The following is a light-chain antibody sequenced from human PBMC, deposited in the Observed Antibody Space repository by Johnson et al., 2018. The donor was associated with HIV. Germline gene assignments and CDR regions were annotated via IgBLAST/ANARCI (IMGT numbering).Light chain of an antibody. V-gene: IGLV1-51*02. CDR1: SSNIGNNY. CDR3: GTWDSSLSAGYG. Sequence: QSVLTQPPSVSAAPGQKVTISCSGSSSNIGNNYVSWYQQLPGTAPKLLIYENNKRPSGIPDRFSGSKSGTSATLGITGIQTGDEADYYCGTWDSSLSAGYGVGTGTKVSVL. CDR2: ENN. J-gene: IGLJ1*01.